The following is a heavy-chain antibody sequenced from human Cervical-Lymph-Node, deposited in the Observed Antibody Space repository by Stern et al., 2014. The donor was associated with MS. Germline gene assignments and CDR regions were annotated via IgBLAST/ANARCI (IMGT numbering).Heavy chain of an antibody. Sequence: QVQLQESGPGLVKPSQTLSLTCTVSGGSFSSGPYYWNWIRQPAGKGLEWIGRIYSSGSTNYNPSLKSRVSISIDTSQNKFSLKLSSVTAADTAIYYCARANMDTNLAAKPLDSWGQGALVTVSS. J-gene: IGHJ4*02. D-gene: IGHD1/OR15-1a*01. CDR3: ARANMDTNLAAKPLDS. V-gene: IGHV4-61*02. CDR1: GGSFSSGPYY. CDR2: IYSSGST.